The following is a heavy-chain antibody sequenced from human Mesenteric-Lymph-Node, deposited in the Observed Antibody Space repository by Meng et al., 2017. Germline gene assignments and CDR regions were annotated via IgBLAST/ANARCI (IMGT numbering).Heavy chain of an antibody. CDR2: IYYSGST. J-gene: IGHJ5*02. CDR1: GGSISSGDYY. V-gene: IGHV4-30-4*01. Sequence: HVQLKESGPGLVKPSQTLSLPCTVSGGSISSGDYYWSWIRQPPGKGLEWIGCIYYSGSTYYNPSLKGRVTISVDTSKNQFSLNLSSVTAADTAVYYCARGQRSYSGSYPEWFDPWGQGTLVTASS. CDR3: ARGQRSYSGSYPEWFDP. D-gene: IGHD1-26*01.